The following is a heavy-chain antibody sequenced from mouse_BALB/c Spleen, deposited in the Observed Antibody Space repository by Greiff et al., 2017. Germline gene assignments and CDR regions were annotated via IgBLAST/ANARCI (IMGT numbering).Heavy chain of an antibody. CDR1: GFNIKDTY. Sequence: VQLKQSGAELVKPGASVKLSCTASGFNIKDTYMHWVKQRPEQGLEWIGRIDPANGNTKYDPKFQGKATITADTSSNTAYLQLSSLTSEDTAVYYCARSLVVYYYAMDYWGQGTSVTVSS. CDR2: IDPANGNT. D-gene: IGHD1-1*01. J-gene: IGHJ4*01. CDR3: ARSLVVYYYAMDY. V-gene: IGHV14-3*02.